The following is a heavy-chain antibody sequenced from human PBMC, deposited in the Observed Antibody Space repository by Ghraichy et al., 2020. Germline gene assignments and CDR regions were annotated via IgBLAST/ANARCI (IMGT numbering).Heavy chain of an antibody. Sequence: SETLSLTCTVSGGSISSGGYYWSWIRQHPGKGLEWIGYIYYSGSTYYNPSLKSRVTISVDTSKNQFSLKLSSVTAADTAVYYCAREPPRYCSGGSCSHTWFDPWGQVTLVTVSS. CDR3: AREPPRYCSGGSCSHTWFDP. V-gene: IGHV4-31*03. J-gene: IGHJ5*02. D-gene: IGHD2-15*01. CDR2: IYYSGST. CDR1: GGSISSGGYY.